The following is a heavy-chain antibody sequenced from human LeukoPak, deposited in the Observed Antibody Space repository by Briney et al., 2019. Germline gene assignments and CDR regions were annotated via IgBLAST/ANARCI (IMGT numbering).Heavy chain of an antibody. Sequence: GGSLGLSCAASGFIFSASWMMWVRQAPGKGLEWVASMNPDGSAVYYVDSVRGRFTISRDNPESSLYLQMNSLRVEDTALYYCARDRAYNSLDYWGQGTLVTVSS. V-gene: IGHV3-7*01. J-gene: IGHJ4*02. CDR2: MNPDGSAV. D-gene: IGHD5-24*01. CDR3: ARDRAYNSLDY. CDR1: GFIFSASW.